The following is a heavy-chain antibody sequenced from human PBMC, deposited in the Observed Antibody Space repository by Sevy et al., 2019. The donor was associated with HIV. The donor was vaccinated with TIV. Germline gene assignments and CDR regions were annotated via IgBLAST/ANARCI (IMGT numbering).Heavy chain of an antibody. J-gene: IGHJ4*02. CDR2: ISYDGSNK. D-gene: IGHD3-10*01. V-gene: IGHV3-30-3*01. Sequence: GGSLRLSCAASGFTFSSYAMHWVRQAPGKGLEWVAVISYDGSNKYYADSMKGRFTISRDNSKNTLYLQMNSLRAEDTAVYYCARGRRGPRSSYFDYWGQGTLVTVSS. CDR1: GFTFSSYA. CDR3: ARGRRGPRSSYFDY.